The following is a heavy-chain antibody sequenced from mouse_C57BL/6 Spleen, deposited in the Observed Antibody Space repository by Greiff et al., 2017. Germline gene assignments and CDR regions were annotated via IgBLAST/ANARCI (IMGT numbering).Heavy chain of an antibody. V-gene: IGHV1-81*01. J-gene: IGHJ3*01. CDR2: IYPRSGNT. CDR1: GYTFTGYW. D-gene: IGHD1-1*01. CDR3: ARGGIYYYGSSTWFAY. Sequence: QVQLKQSGAELMKPGASVKLSCKATGYTFTGYWIEWVKQRTGQGLEWIGEIYPRSGNTYYNEKFKGKATLTADKSSSTAYMELRSLTSEDSAVYFCARGGIYYYGSSTWFAYWGQGTLVTVSA.